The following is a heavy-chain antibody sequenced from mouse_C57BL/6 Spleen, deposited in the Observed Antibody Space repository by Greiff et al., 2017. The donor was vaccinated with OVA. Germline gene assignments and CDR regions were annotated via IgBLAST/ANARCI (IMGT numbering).Heavy chain of an antibody. V-gene: IGHV1-19*01. CDR3: ARKGDYGSRGYFDV. CDR1: GYTFTDYY. CDR2: INPYNGGT. J-gene: IGHJ1*03. Sequence: VQLQQSGPVLVKPGASVKMSCKASGYTFTDYYMNWVKQSHGKSLEWIGVINPYNGGTSYNQKFKGKATLTVDKSSSTAYMELNSLTSEDSAVYYCARKGDYGSRGYFDVWGTGTTVTVSS. D-gene: IGHD1-1*01.